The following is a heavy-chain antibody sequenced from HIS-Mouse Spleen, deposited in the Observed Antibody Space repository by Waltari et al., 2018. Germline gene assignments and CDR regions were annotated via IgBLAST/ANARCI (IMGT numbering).Heavy chain of an antibody. Sequence: QLQLQESGPGLVKPSETLSLTCTVSGCSLTTRIYYWGWIRQPPGKGLEWIGSIYYSGSTYYNPYLKSRVTISVDTSKNQFSLKLSSVTAADTAVYYCARAPTGFLEWFDAFDIWGQGTMVTVSS. CDR2: IYYSGST. V-gene: IGHV4-39*07. D-gene: IGHD3-3*01. CDR1: GCSLTTRIYY. J-gene: IGHJ3*02. CDR3: ARAPTGFLEWFDAFDI.